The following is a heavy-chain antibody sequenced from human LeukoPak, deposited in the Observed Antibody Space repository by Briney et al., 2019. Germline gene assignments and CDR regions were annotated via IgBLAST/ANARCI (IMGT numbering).Heavy chain of an antibody. CDR2: IYYSGST. D-gene: IGHD3-22*01. V-gene: IGHV4-31*03. CDR3: ARDDNSITMIYPGAFDI. CDR1: GGSISSGGYY. J-gene: IGHJ3*02. Sequence: SQTLSLTCTVPGGSISSGGYYWSWIRQHPGKGLEWIGYIYYSGSTYYNPSLKSRVTISVDTSKNQFSLKLSSVTAADTAVYYCARDDNSITMIYPGAFDIWGQGTMVTVSS.